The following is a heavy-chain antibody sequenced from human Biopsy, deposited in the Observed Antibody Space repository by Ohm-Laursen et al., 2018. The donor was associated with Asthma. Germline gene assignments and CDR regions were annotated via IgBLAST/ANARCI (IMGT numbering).Heavy chain of an antibody. J-gene: IGHJ6*02. CDR1: GYTFNSVG. CDR3: ARAVDYSHYYGIDV. Sequence: ATVKISCKTSGYTFNSVGITWVRQAPGQGLEWMGWISVYNGNTKVAQKLQDRVTMITDTSTSTAYMELRSLRSDDAAVYFCARAVDYSHYYGIDVWGQGTTVTVS. D-gene: IGHD3-10*01. V-gene: IGHV1-18*01. CDR2: ISVYNGNT.